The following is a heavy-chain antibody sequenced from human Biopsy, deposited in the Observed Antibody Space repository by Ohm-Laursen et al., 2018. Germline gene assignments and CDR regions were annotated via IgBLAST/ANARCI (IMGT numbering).Heavy chain of an antibody. V-gene: IGHV1-69*01. CDR3: VGGQRGPPIGVTVPGDAFDL. J-gene: IGHJ3*01. CDR2: RIPYFNTI. D-gene: IGHD2/OR15-2a*01. CDR1: GVTFDTYA. Sequence: SSVKVSCKASGVTFDTYAFGWVRQAPGQGLEWMGGRIPYFNTIYYARNFQDRAVITADRSARTTDMQLSGLRPDDTAVYYCVGGQRGPPIGVTVPGDAFDLWGQGTKVTVS.